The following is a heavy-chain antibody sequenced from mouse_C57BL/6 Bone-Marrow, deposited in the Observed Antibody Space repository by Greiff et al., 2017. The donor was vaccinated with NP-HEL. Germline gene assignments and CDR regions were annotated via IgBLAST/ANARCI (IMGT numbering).Heavy chain of an antibody. CDR1: GYTFTSYG. Sequence: VQLQQSGAELARPGASVKLSCKASGYTFTSYGISWVKQRTGQGLEWIGEIYPRSGNTYYNEKFKGKATLTADKSSSTAYMELRSLTSEDSAVYFCARKGVTTAYFDYWGQGTTLTVSS. D-gene: IGHD1-2*01. J-gene: IGHJ2*01. V-gene: IGHV1-81*01. CDR2: IYPRSGNT. CDR3: ARKGVTTAYFDY.